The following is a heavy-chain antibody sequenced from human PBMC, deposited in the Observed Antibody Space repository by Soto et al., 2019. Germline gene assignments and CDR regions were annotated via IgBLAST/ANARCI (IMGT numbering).Heavy chain of an antibody. CDR3: ARGGGSGSSFVGYYYYTLDV. CDR2: IWYDGSNK. Sequence: ESGGGVVQPGRSLRLSCTASGFIFSTYGMHWVRQAPGKGLEWVTVIWYDGSNKYYADSVKGRFTISRDNSKNTLYLQMNSLRADDTAVYYCARGGGSGSSFVGYYYYTLDVWGQGTTVTVSS. V-gene: IGHV3-33*01. CDR1: GFIFSTYG. D-gene: IGHD1-26*01. J-gene: IGHJ6*02.